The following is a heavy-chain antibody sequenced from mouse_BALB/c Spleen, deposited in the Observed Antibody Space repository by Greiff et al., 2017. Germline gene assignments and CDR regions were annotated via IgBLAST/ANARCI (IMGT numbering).Heavy chain of an antibody. Sequence: QVQLQQSGPQLVRPGASVKISCKASGYSFTSYWMHWVKQRPGQGLEWIGMIDPSDSETRLNQKFKDKATLTVDKSSSTAYMQLSSPTSEDSAVYYCARGAITAFAYWGQGTLVTVSA. CDR2: IDPSDSET. CDR3: ARGAITAFAY. V-gene: IGHV1S126*01. J-gene: IGHJ3*01. CDR1: GYSFTSYW. D-gene: IGHD2-4*01.